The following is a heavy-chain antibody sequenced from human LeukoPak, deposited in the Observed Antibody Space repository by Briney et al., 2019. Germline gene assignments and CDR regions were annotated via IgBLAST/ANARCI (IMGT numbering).Heavy chain of an antibody. CDR1: GYTFTNYY. CDR2: INPSDGST. V-gene: IGHV1-46*03. D-gene: IGHD6-6*01. Sequence: ASVKVSCKTSGYTFTNYYMHWVRQAPGQGLEWMGIINPSDGSTNYAQKFQGRVTMTRDTSTSTVCMELSSLRSEDTAVFYCARVGQLVFHYWGQGTLVTVSS. J-gene: IGHJ4*02. CDR3: ARVGQLVFHY.